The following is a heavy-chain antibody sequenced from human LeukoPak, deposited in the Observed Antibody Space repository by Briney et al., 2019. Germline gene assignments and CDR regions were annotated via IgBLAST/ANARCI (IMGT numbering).Heavy chain of an antibody. V-gene: IGHV3-7*01. CDR2: IQQDGSEK. J-gene: IGHJ5*02. CDR1: GFTFSSYW. CDR3: AREGRYFDWQYNWFDP. Sequence: GGSLRLSCAASGFTFSSYWMSWVRQAPGKGLEWVSNIQQDGSEKYYVDSVKGRFTISRDNAKNSLYLQMNSLRAEDTAVYYCAREGRYFDWQYNWFDPWGQGTLVTVSS. D-gene: IGHD3-9*01.